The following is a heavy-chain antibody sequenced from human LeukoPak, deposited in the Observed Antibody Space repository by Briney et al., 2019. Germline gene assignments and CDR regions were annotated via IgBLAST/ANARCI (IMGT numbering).Heavy chain of an antibody. V-gene: IGHV4-34*01. CDR1: GGSFSGYY. CDR3: ARHPIVGQVPTTRHAHFDY. D-gene: IGHD3-22*01. CDR2: INHSGST. J-gene: IGHJ4*02. Sequence: KPSETLSLTCAVYGGSFSGYYWSWIRQPPGKGLEWIGEINHSGSTNYNPSLKSRVTISVDTSKNQFSLKLSSVTAADTAVYYCARHPIVGQVPTTRHAHFDYWGQGTLVTVSS.